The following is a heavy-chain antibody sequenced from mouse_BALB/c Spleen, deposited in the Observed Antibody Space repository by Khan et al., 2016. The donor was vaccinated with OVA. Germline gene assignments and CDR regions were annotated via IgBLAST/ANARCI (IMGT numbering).Heavy chain of an antibody. CDR3: ARRGLRWDFDY. V-gene: IGHV1-7*01. J-gene: IGHJ2*01. CDR1: GYTFINYW. D-gene: IGHD1-1*01. Sequence: QVQLQQSGAELAKPGASVKMSCKASGYTFINYWILWVKQRPGQGLEWIGYINPSTGYTEYNQNFKDKATLTADKSSSTAYMQLSSLTSEDSVVYYCARRGLRWDFDYWGQGTTLTVSS. CDR2: INPSTGYT.